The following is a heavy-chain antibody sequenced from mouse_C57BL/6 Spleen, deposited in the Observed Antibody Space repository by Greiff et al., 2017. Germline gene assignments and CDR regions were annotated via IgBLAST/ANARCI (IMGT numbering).Heavy chain of an antibody. CDR3: ASNSQRRLRGYAMDY. CDR2: IYPGVGDT. V-gene: IGHV1-82*01. Sequence: QVQLQQSGPELVKPGASVKISCKASGYAFSSSWMNWVKQRPGKGLEWIGRIYPGVGDTNYNGKFKGKATLTADKSSSTAYMQLSSLTSEDSEVYCCASNSQRRLRGYAMDYWGQGTSVTVSS. CDR1: GYAFSSSW. D-gene: IGHD3-2*02. J-gene: IGHJ4*01.